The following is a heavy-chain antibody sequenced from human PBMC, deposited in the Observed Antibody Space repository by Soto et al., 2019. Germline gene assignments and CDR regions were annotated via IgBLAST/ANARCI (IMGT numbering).Heavy chain of an antibody. D-gene: IGHD3-22*01. CDR3: ARDPYYYDSSGYSDY. V-gene: IGHV3-53*01. J-gene: IGHJ4*02. Sequence: GESLKISCAASGFTVSSNYMSWVRQAPGKGLEWVSVIYSGGSTYYADSVKGRFTISRDNSKNTLYLQMNSLRAEDTAVYYCARDPYYYDSSGYSDYWGQGTLVTVSS. CDR1: GFTVSSNY. CDR2: IYSGGST.